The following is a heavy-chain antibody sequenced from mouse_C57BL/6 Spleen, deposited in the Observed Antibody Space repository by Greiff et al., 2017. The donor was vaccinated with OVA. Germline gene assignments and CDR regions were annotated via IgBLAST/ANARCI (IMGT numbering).Heavy chain of an antibody. D-gene: IGHD1-1*01. Sequence: VQLQQPGAELVKPGASVKMSCKASGYTFTSYWITWVKQRPGQGLEWIGDIYPGSGSTNYNEKFKSKATLTVDTSSSTAYMQLSSLTSEDSAVYYCARYRHYGSSLFDYWGQGTTLTVSS. CDR3: ARYRHYGSSLFDY. CDR1: GYTFTSYW. V-gene: IGHV1-55*01. CDR2: IYPGSGST. J-gene: IGHJ2*01.